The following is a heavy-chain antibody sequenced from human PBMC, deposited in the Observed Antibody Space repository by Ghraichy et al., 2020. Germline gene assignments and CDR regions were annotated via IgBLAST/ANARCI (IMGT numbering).Heavy chain of an antibody. D-gene: IGHD3-16*02. Sequence: ETLSLTCAASGFTFSSYAMSWVRQAPGKGLEWVSAISGSGGSTYYADSVKGRFTISRDNSKNTLYLQMNSLRAEDTAVYYCAKDRAYDYVWGSYRHTPSDAFDIWGQGTMVTVSS. CDR1: GFTFSSYA. CDR2: ISGSGGST. CDR3: AKDRAYDYVWGSYRHTPSDAFDI. V-gene: IGHV3-23*01. J-gene: IGHJ3*02.